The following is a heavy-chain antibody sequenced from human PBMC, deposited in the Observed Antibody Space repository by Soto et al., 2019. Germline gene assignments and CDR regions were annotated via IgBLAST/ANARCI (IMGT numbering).Heavy chain of an antibody. D-gene: IGHD2-15*01. CDR3: ARGYCGGDSCHYDY. Sequence: ASVKVSCKASGYTFTSHAIHWARQAPGQSLEWMAWINTGNGNTKYSQKFQGRVTITRDTSASTAYMELSSLRPEDTAVYYCARGYCGGDSCHYDYWGQGTLVTVSS. CDR2: INTGNGNT. CDR1: GYTFTSHA. J-gene: IGHJ4*02. V-gene: IGHV1-3*04.